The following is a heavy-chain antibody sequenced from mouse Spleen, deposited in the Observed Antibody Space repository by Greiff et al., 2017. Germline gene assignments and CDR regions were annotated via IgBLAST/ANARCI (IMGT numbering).Heavy chain of an antibody. CDR2: INPNNGGT. CDR1: GYTFTDYY. CDR3: ARGGTNWGYFDY. D-gene: IGHD4-1*01. Sequence: EVQLQQSGPELVKPGASVKISCKASGYTFTDYYMNWVKQSHGKSLEWIGDINPNNGGTSYNQKFKGKATLTVDKSSSTAYMELRSLTSEDSAVYYCARGGTNWGYFDYWGQGTTLTVSS. J-gene: IGHJ2*01. V-gene: IGHV1-26*01.